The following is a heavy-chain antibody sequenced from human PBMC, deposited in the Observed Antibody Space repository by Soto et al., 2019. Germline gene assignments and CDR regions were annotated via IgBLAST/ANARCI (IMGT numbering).Heavy chain of an antibody. V-gene: IGHV3-30*03. D-gene: IGHD3-22*01. CDR2: TSFDGFNQ. J-gene: IGHJ4*02. CDR3: ARLRPIYYDSSGYYLGRGFYFDY. CDR1: GFTFRNYV. Sequence: PGGSLRLSCAGSGFTFRNYVMQWVRQSPGKGLEWVALTSFDGFNQYYGKSVEGRFTISRDNSKNTLYLQMDSLRPEDSAVYYCARLRPIYYDSSGYYLGRGFYFDYWGQGTLVTVSS.